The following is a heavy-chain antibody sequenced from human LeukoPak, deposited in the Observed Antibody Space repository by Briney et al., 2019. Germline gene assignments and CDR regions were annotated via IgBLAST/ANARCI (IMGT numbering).Heavy chain of an antibody. Sequence: SETLSLTCTVSGGSISSYYWSWIRQPPGKGLEWIGYIYYSGSTNYNPSLKSRVTISVDRSKNQFSLKLSSVTAADTAVYYCARTVVVPAAVDYWGQGTLVTVSS. CDR1: GGSISSYY. CDR3: ARTVVVPAAVDY. D-gene: IGHD2-2*01. CDR2: IYYSGST. V-gene: IGHV4-59*12. J-gene: IGHJ4*02.